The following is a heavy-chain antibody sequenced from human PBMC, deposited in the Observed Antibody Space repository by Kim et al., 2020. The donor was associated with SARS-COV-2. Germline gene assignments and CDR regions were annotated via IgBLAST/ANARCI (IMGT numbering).Heavy chain of an antibody. D-gene: IGHD3-22*01. CDR3: AREDYYDSTSDAFDI. V-gene: IGHV3-30-3*01. Sequence: GGSLRLSCAASGFTFSSYAMHWVRQAPGKGLEWVAVISYDGSNKYYADSVKGRFTISRDNSKNTLYLQMNSLRAEDTAVYYCAREDYYDSTSDAFDIWGQGTMVTVSS. CDR1: GFTFSSYA. CDR2: ISYDGSNK. J-gene: IGHJ3*02.